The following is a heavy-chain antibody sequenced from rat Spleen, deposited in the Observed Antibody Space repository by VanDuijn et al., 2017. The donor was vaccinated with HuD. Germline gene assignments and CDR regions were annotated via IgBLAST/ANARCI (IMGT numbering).Heavy chain of an antibody. V-gene: IGHV5-31*01. J-gene: IGHJ2*01. CDR1: GFTFNDSR. Sequence: EVQLVETGGGLVQPGRPLKLSCVASGFTFNDSRMTWIRQAPGKGLECIASLTNGGGRTYYPDSVRGRFTISRDNAKSTLYLQMNSLRSEDTATYYCTGPFDYWGQGVMVTVSS. CDR2: LTNGGGRT. CDR3: TGPFDY.